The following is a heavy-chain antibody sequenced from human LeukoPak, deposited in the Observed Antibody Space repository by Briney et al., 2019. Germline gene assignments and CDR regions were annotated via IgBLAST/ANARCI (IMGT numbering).Heavy chain of an antibody. CDR3: AKEPVITMIVVVITGFDY. CDR1: GFTFSSYA. Sequence: GGSLRLSCAASGFTFSSYAMSWVRQAPGKGLEWVSAISGSGGSTNYADSVKGRFTISRDNSKNTLYLQMNSLRAEDTAVYYCAKEPVITMIVVVITGFDYWGQGTLVTVSS. V-gene: IGHV3-23*01. J-gene: IGHJ4*02. CDR2: ISGSGGST. D-gene: IGHD3-22*01.